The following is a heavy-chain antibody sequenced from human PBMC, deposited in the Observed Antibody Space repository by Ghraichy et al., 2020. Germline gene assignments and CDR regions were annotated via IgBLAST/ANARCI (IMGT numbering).Heavy chain of an antibody. J-gene: IGHJ4*02. D-gene: IGHD1-26*01. V-gene: IGHV4-4*07. Sequence: SETLSLTCTVSGGSISSYYWSWIRQPAGKGLEWIGRIYTSGSTNYNPSLKSRVTMSVDTSKNQFSLKLSSVTAADTAVYYCARWAPSLVGASPQVDYWGQGTLVTVSS. CDR2: IYTSGST. CDR1: GGSISSYY. CDR3: ARWAPSLVGASPQVDY.